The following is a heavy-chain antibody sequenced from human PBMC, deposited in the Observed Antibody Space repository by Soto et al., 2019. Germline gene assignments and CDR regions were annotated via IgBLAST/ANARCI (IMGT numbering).Heavy chain of an antibody. Sequence: PGGSLRLSCAASGVNFSSYAMSWVRQPPGKGLEWIGSIYYSGSTYYNPSLKSRVTISVDKSKNQFSLKLSSVTAADTAVYYCAREEYYYDSIAFDIWGQGTMVTVSS. CDR1: GVNFSSYAM. CDR3: AREEYYYDSIAFDI. CDR2: IYYSGST. D-gene: IGHD3-22*01. J-gene: IGHJ3*02. V-gene: IGHV4-39*07.